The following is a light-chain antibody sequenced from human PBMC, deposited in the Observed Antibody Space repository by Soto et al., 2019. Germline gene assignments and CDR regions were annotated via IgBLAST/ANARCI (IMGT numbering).Light chain of an antibody. Sequence: TVMAQCPATLCVPPIEGENLSCRASQSARISLGWYQQKPGQAPRLLIYDVSTRATGVPARFSGSGSGTEFTLTISSPQSEDFAVYYCQQYNNWPPTFGQGTRLEIK. CDR1: QSARIS. V-gene: IGKV3-15*01. CDR2: DVS. CDR3: QQYNNWPPT. J-gene: IGKJ5*01.